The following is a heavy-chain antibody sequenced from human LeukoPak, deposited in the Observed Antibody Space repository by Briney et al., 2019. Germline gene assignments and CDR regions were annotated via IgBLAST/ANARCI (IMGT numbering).Heavy chain of an antibody. D-gene: IGHD2-15*01. CDR3: ARDAADIVVVVAAWGGWFDP. CDR1: GYTFTSYY. CDR2: INPSGGST. J-gene: IGHJ5*02. V-gene: IGHV1-46*01. Sequence: ASVKVSCKASGYTFTSYYMHWVRQAPGQGLEWMGIINPSGGSTSYAQKFQGRVTMTRDTSTSTVYMELSSLRSEDTAVYYCARDAADIVVVVAAWGGWFDPWGQGTLVTVSS.